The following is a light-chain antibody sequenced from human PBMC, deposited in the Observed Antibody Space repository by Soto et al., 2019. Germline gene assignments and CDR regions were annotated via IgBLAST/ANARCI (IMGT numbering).Light chain of an antibody. J-gene: IGLJ1*01. Sequence: QSVLTQPASVSGSPGQSITISCTGTSSDVGGYNYVSWYQQHPDKAPRLMIYDVSNRPSGVSDRFSGSKSGDTASLTISGLQAEDEADYYCTSFTSRHTYVFGAGTKVNVL. V-gene: IGLV2-14*03. CDR1: SSDVGGYNY. CDR3: TSFTSRHTYV. CDR2: DVS.